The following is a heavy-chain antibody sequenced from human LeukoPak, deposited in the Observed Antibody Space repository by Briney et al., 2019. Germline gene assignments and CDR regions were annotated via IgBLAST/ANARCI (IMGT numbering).Heavy chain of an antibody. J-gene: IGHJ4*02. D-gene: IGHD3-10*01. V-gene: IGHV5-51*01. CDR1: GYSFTCYW. CDR2: IYPGDSDT. CDR3: ARLTMVRGVIIKVDY. Sequence: GESLKISCKGSGYSFTCYWIGWVRQMPGKGLEWMGIIYPGDSDTRYSPSFQGQVTISADKSISTAYLQWSSLKASDTAMYYCARLTMVRGVIIKVDYWGQGTLVTVSS.